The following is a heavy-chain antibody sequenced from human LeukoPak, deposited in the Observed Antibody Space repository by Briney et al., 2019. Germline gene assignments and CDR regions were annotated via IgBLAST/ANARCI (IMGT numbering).Heavy chain of an antibody. CDR1: GFTFSDYG. V-gene: IGHV3-33*01. D-gene: IGHD6-6*01. J-gene: IGHJ4*02. CDR2: IWYDGSKK. CDR3: ARAPSSSSTFDL. Sequence: GGSLRLSCAAAGFTFSDYGIHWVRQAPGQGLEWVALIWYDGSKKYYADSVKGRFTISRDNTKNTLYLQLNSLRADDTAVYYCARAPSSSSTFDLWGQGTLVTVSS.